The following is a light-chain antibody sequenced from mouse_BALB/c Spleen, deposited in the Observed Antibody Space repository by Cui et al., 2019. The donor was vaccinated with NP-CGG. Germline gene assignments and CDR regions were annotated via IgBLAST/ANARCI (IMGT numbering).Light chain of an antibody. CDR3: ALWYSNHWV. Sequence: QAAVTQESALTTSPGETVTLTCRSSTGAVTTSNYANWVQEKPDHLFTGLIGGTNNRAPGAPARFSGSLIGDKAALTITGAQTEDEAIYFCALWYSNHWVFGGGTKLTVL. V-gene: IGLV1*01. CDR2: GTN. J-gene: IGLJ1*01. CDR1: TGAVTTSNY.